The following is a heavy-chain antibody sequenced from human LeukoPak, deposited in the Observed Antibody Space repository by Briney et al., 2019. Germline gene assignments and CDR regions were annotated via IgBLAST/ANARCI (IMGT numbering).Heavy chain of an antibody. CDR2: ISYDGSSK. CDR3: ARVDYYDSSGYFDY. J-gene: IGHJ4*02. Sequence: GRSLRLSCAASGFTFSTYAIHWVRQAPGKGLEWVAVISYDGSSKFYADSVKGRFTISRDNAKDSLYLQMNSLRAEDTAVYYCARVDYYDSSGYFDYWGQGTLVTVSS. V-gene: IGHV3-30-3*01. CDR1: GFTFSTYA. D-gene: IGHD3-22*01.